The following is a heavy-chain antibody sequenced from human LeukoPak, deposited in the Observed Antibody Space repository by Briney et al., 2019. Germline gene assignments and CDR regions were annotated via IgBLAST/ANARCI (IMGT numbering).Heavy chain of an antibody. Sequence: SETLSLTCTVSGGSISSYYWSWIRQPAGKGLEWIGRIYTSGSTNYNPSLKSRVTISVDKSKNQFSLKLSSVTAADTAVNYCARVHRTPIYGDSIYWYFDLWGRGTLVTVSS. D-gene: IGHD4-17*01. J-gene: IGHJ2*01. V-gene: IGHV4-4*07. CDR1: GGSISSYY. CDR2: IYTSGST. CDR3: ARVHRTPIYGDSIYWYFDL.